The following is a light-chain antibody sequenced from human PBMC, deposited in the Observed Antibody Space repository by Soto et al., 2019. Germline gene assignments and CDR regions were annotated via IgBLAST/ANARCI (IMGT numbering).Light chain of an antibody. CDR2: KAS. V-gene: IGKV1-5*03. Sequence: DIQMTQSPSTLSASVGDRVTITCRATQSISSWLAWYQQKPGKAPKLLIYKASSLESGVPSRFSGSGSGTEFTLTVVTVQPVDFATDYCHHHDSYWTSGRGTKVDI. CDR3: HHHDSYWT. CDR1: QSISSW. J-gene: IGKJ1*01.